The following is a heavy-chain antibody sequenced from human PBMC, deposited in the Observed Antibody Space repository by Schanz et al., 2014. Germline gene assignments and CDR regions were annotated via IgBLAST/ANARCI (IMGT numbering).Heavy chain of an antibody. J-gene: IGHJ4*01. CDR2: ISSSSSYI. Sequence: QVQLVESGGGLVKPGGSLRLSCAASGFTFRDYYMSWIRQAPGKGLEWVSSISSSSSYIYYADSVKGRFTISRDNAKNSLYLQMNSLRAEDTAVYYCAREQIMAAAGLVDYWGHGTLVTVSS. CDR3: AREQIMAAAGLVDY. CDR1: GFTFRDYY. D-gene: IGHD6-13*01. V-gene: IGHV3-11*05.